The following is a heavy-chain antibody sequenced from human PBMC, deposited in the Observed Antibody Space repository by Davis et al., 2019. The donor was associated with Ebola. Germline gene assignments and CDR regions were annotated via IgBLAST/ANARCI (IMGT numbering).Heavy chain of an antibody. CDR3: ARDPNPDYFGWYYGMDV. D-gene: IGHD2/OR15-2a*01. CDR2: ISSSSSTI. CDR1: GFTFSSYS. J-gene: IGHJ6*02. V-gene: IGHV3-48*02. Sequence: GESLKISCAASGFTFSSYSMNWVRQAPGKGLEWVSYISSSSSTIYYADSVKGRFTISRDNAKNSLYLQMNSLRDEDTAVYYCARDPNPDYFGWYYGMDVWGQGTTVTVSS.